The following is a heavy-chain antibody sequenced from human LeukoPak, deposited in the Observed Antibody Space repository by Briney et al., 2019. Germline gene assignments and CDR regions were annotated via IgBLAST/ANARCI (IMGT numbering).Heavy chain of an antibody. Sequence: SETLSLTCTVSGDSISSSNSYWGWIRQPPGKGLEWIGSIYYSGNTYYNASLKSRVTISVDTSKNQFSLKLSSVTAADTAVYYCARGSLRQQLVYLGWFDPWGQGTLVTVSS. CDR1: GDSISSSNSY. D-gene: IGHD6-13*01. CDR3: ARGSLRQQLVYLGWFDP. V-gene: IGHV4-39*07. CDR2: IYYSGNT. J-gene: IGHJ5*02.